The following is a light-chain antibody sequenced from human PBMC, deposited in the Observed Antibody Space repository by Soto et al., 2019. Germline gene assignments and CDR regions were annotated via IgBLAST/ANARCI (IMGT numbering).Light chain of an antibody. V-gene: IGKV4-1*01. CDR2: WAS. J-gene: IGKJ3*01. CDR3: QQYCTTPVT. CDR1: QSVLFSSNNKNC. Sequence: DIVMTQSPDSLAVSLGERATINCKSSQSVLFSSNNKNCLAWYQQKPGQPPKLLIYWASTRESGVPDRFSGSGSGTDFTVTISSLQAEDVAAYYCQQYCTTPVTFGPGTKVDIK.